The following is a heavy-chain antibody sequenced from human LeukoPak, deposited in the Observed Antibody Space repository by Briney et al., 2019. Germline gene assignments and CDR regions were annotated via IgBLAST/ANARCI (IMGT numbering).Heavy chain of an antibody. D-gene: IGHD5-12*01. J-gene: IGHJ4*02. CDR2: ISFDGNEK. V-gene: IGHV3-30*18. CDR3: AKARGYSGYDYFDY. Sequence: PGGSLRLSCAASGFSFSSYAMHWARQAPGKGLEWVTLISFDGNEKYYADSVKGRFTISRDNSKNTLNLQMNSLRAEDAAVYYCAKARGYSGYDYFDYWGQGTLVTVSS. CDR1: GFSFSSYA.